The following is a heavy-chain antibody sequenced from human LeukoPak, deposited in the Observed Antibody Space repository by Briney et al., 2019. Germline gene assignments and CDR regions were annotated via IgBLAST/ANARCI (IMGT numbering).Heavy chain of an antibody. D-gene: IGHD4-23*01. CDR2: INHSGGT. CDR3: ARDPRSTVVTPRDFDY. V-gene: IGHV4-34*01. CDR1: GVSFSDYY. J-gene: IGHJ4*02. Sequence: SETLSLTCTVYGVSFSDYYWTWLRQPPGKGLEWIGEINHSGGTNYHPSLKSRISMSVDTSKNQFSLILNSVTAADTAVYYCARDPRSTVVTPRDFDYWGQGTLVTVSS.